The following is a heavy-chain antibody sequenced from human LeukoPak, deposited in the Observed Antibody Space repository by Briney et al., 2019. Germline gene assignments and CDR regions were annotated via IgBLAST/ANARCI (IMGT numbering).Heavy chain of an antibody. V-gene: IGHV4-59*01. CDR1: GGSITNNY. D-gene: IGHD3-22*01. Sequence: PSETLSLTCTVSGGSITNNYWSWIRQPPGRGLEWIGYIYYSGSTNYNPSLKSRVAISIDTSKNQFSLKLSSVTPADTAVYYCAREGRIYDSRGYSLYYFDYWGQGTLVTVSS. CDR3: AREGRIYDSRGYSLYYFDY. CDR2: IYYSGST. J-gene: IGHJ4*02.